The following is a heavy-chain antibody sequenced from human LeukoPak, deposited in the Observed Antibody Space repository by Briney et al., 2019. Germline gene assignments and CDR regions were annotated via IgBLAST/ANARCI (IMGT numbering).Heavy chain of an antibody. CDR3: AREVGDYFDY. D-gene: IGHD3-16*01. V-gene: IGHV3-11*06. CDR1: GFTFSDYY. J-gene: IGHJ4*02. CDR2: ISSSNRYT. Sequence: PGGSLRLSCAASGFTFSDYYMSWIRQAPGKGLEWVSYISSSNRYTNYADSVKGRFTISRDNAKNSLYLQMNSLRAEDTAVYYCAREVGDYFDYWGQGTLVTVSS.